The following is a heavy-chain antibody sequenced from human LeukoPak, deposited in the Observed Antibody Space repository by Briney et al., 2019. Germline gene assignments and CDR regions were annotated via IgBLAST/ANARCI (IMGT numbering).Heavy chain of an antibody. Sequence: SVKVSCKASGYTFTSYGISWVRQAPGQGLEWMGGIIPMFGTANYAQKFQGRVTITADQSTSTAYMELSSLRSEDTALYYCARDEPGYYDYVWGSYRHSHFDYWGQGTLFNVSS. J-gene: IGHJ4*02. CDR1: GYTFTSYG. D-gene: IGHD3-16*02. CDR3: ARDEPGYYDYVWGSYRHSHFDY. V-gene: IGHV1-69*13. CDR2: IIPMFGTA.